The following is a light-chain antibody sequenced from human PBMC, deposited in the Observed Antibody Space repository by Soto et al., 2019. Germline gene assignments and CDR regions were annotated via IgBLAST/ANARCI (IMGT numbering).Light chain of an antibody. J-gene: IGKJ5*01. CDR1: QSVSSY. V-gene: IGKV3-11*01. Sequence: EIVLTQSPATLSLSPVERATLSCRASQSVSSYLAWYQQKPGQAPRLLIYDASDRATDIPARFSGSGSGTDFTLTISDLEPEDFALYYCQQRSSWPPITFGQGTRLENK. CDR2: DAS. CDR3: QQRSSWPPIT.